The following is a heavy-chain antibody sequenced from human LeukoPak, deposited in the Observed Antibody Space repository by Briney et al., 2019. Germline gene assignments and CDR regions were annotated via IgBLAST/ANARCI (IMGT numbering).Heavy chain of an antibody. CDR1: GGTFSSYA. V-gene: IGHV1-69*01. CDR2: IIPIFGTA. J-gene: IGHJ4*02. CDR3: ASGAKYHYYFDY. D-gene: IGHD3-16*01. Sequence: ASVKVSCKASGGTFSSYAISWVRQAPGQGLEWMGGIIPIFGTANYAQKFQGRVTITADESTSTAYMELSSLRSEDTAVYYCASGAKYHYYFDYWGQGTLVTVSS.